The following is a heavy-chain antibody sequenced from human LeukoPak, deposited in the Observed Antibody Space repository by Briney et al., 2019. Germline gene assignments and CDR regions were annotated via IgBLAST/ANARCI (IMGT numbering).Heavy chain of an antibody. D-gene: IGHD3-22*01. Sequence: PSETLSLTCTVSGGSISSYYWSWIRQPPGKGLEWIGYIYYSGSTNYNPSLKSRVTISVDTSKNQFSLKLSSVTAADTAVYYCARDVYYYDSSGYYSEGRYYYGMDVWGQGTTVTVSS. CDR1: GGSISSYY. CDR3: ARDVYYYDSSGYYSEGRYYYGMDV. J-gene: IGHJ6*02. V-gene: IGHV4-59*01. CDR2: IYYSGST.